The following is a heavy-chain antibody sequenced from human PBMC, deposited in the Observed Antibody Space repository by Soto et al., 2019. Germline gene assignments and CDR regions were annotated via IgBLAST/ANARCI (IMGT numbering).Heavy chain of an antibody. D-gene: IGHD3-3*01. V-gene: IGHV1-69*06. CDR2: IIPMFGTP. CDR1: GDTFTSYA. CDR3: ARNGVAGMDF. J-gene: IGHJ4*02. Sequence: QVQLVQSGAEVKKPGSSVKVSCTASGDTFTSYAFSWVRQAPGQGLEWMGGIIPMFGTPNYAQKFQGRLTIIADKSTSTVYMELSGLRSEDTAVYFCARNGVAGMDFWGQGTLVTVSS.